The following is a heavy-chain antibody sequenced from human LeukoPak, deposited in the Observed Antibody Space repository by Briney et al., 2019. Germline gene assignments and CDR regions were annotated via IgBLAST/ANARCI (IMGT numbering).Heavy chain of an antibody. Sequence: PGGSLRLSCAASGFTFNNYAMHWVRQAPGKGLEYVSGISSNGVATYYANSVKGRFTISRDNAKNSLYLQMNSLRAEDTAVYYCAREIIQIVPAAMPHNWFDPWGQGTLVTVSS. V-gene: IGHV3-64*04. J-gene: IGHJ5*02. D-gene: IGHD2-2*01. CDR2: ISSNGVAT. CDR3: AREIIQIVPAAMPHNWFDP. CDR1: GFTFNNYA.